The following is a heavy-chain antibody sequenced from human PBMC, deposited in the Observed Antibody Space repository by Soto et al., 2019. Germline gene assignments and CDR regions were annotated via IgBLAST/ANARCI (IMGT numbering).Heavy chain of an antibody. D-gene: IGHD3-10*01. CDR3: AKLNPVTMVRGRYFDY. J-gene: IGHJ4*02. V-gene: IGHV4-34*01. CDR2: INHSGST. CDR1: GGSFSGYY. Sequence: PSETLSLTCAVYGGSFSGYYWSWIRQPPGKGLEWIGEINHSGSTNYNPSLKSRVTISVDTSKNQFSLKLSSVTAADTAVYYCAKLNPVTMVRGRYFDYWGQGTLVTVSS.